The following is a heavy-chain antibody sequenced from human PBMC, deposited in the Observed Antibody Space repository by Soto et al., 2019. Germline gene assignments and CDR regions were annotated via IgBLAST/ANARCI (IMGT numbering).Heavy chain of an antibody. J-gene: IGHJ4*02. CDR1: AYSVSNDSY. D-gene: IGHD6-6*01. CDR3: ARVGGVAARTFDY. V-gene: IGHV4-61*01. Sequence: SETLSLTCAVSAYSVSNDSYWSWIRQPPGKGLEWIGYIYYSGSTDYNPSLKGRVTISVDTSKNQFSLKLRSVTAADTAVYYCARVGGVAARTFDYWGQGTLVTVSS. CDR2: IYYSGST.